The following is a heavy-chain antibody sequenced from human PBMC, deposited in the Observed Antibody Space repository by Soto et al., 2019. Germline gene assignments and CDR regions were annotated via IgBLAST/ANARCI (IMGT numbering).Heavy chain of an antibody. D-gene: IGHD6-6*01. CDR1: GFTFSRYS. CDR3: ARDPWRSTGMDV. J-gene: IGHJ6*02. V-gene: IGHV3-21*01. Sequence: PWGSLRLSCAASGFTFSRYSMNWVRQARGKGLEWVSAISSSSSYIYYADSVKGRFTISRDNAKNSLYLQMNSLRAEDTAVYYCARDPWRSTGMDVWGQRTTVTVSS. CDR2: ISSSSSYI.